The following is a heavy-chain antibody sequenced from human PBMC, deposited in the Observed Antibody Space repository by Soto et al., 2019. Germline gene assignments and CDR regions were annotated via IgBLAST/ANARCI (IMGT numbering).Heavy chain of an antibody. D-gene: IGHD5-12*01. J-gene: IGHJ4*02. V-gene: IGHV3-48*02. CDR3: AREGLPKYGGYYGTDY. Sequence: GVSLRLSCAASGFTFSSYSMNWVRQAPGKGLEWVSYISSSSSTIYYADSVKGRFTISRDNAKNSLYLQMNSLRDEDTAVYYCAREGLPKYGGYYGTDYWGQGTLVTVSS. CDR2: ISSSSSTI. CDR1: GFTFSSYS.